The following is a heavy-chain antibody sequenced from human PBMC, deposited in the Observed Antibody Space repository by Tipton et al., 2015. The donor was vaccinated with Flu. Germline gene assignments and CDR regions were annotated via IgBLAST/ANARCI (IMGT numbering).Heavy chain of an antibody. CDR3: ARDQPQETVDIPWYSGSYWFDP. J-gene: IGHJ5*02. CDR2: ISSSGSTI. Sequence: SLRLSCAASGFTFTDYYMSWIRQAPGKGPEWVSYISSSGSTIHYADSVKGRFTISRDNAKNSLYLQMNSLRVEDTAVYYCARDQPQETVDIPWYSGSYWFDPWGQGTLVTVSS. D-gene: IGHD1-26*01. V-gene: IGHV3-11*01. CDR1: GFTFTDYY.